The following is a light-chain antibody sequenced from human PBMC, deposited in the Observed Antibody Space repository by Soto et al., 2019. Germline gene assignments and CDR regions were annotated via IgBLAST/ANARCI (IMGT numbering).Light chain of an antibody. CDR2: ANN. CDR1: SSNIGSPFD. Sequence: QSVLTQPPSVSGAPGQRVTISCTGNSSNIGSPFDVHWYQHLPGTAPRLLIYANNNRPSGVPDRFSGSKSGTSASLAITGLQGDDEADYYCSSYTSRSTLDYVFGSGTKLTVL. J-gene: IGLJ1*01. CDR3: SSYTSRSTLDYV. V-gene: IGLV1-40*01.